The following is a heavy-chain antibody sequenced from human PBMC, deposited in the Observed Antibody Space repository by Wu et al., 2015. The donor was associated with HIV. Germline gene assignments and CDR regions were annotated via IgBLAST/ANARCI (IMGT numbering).Heavy chain of an antibody. V-gene: IGHV1-69*12. J-gene: IGHJ6*03. D-gene: IGHD6-13*01. CDR3: ARKGYSSSWTTGDYYYYMDV. CDR2: IIPIFGTA. Sequence: QVQLVQSGAEVKKPGSSVKVSCKASGGTFSSYAISWVRQAPGQGLEWMGGIIPIFGTANYAQKFQGRVTITADESTSTAYMELSSLRSEDTAVYYCARKGYSSSWTTGDYYYYMDVWGKGTTVTVSS. CDR1: GGTFSSYA.